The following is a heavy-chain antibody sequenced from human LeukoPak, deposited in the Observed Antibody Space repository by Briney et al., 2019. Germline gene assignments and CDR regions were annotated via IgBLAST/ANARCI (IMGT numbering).Heavy chain of an antibody. D-gene: IGHD6-13*01. J-gene: IGHJ5*02. CDR1: GYTFTGYY. V-gene: IGHV1-2*02. CDR3: ARGDHSSSWYLDWFDP. CDR2: INPNSGGT. Sequence: ASVKVSCKPSGYTFTGYYIQWVRQAPRQGLEWMGWINPNSGGTNYAQKFQGRVTMTRDTSISTAYMELSRLRSDDTAVYYCARGDHSSSWYLDWFDPWGQGTLVTVSS.